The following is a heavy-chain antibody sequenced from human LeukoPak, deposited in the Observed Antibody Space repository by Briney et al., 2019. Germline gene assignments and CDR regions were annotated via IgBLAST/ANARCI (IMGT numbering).Heavy chain of an antibody. CDR3: VKDSSSGSYFDY. CDR1: GFTFSRYA. V-gene: IGHV3-64D*06. CDR2: ISSNGGST. D-gene: IGHD3-10*01. J-gene: IGHJ4*02. Sequence: GGSLRLSCSASGFTFSRYAMHWVRQAPWKGLEYVSAISSNGGSTYYADSVKGRFTISRDNSRNTLHLQMSSLRVEDTAVYYCVKDSSSGSYFDYWGQGTLVTVSS.